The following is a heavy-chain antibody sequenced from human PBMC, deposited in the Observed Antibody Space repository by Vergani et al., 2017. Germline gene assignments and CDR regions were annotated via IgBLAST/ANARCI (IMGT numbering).Heavy chain of an antibody. J-gene: IGHJ4*02. D-gene: IGHD6-19*01. Sequence: QEQLVQSGSELKKPGASVKVSCKASGYSFNNYAIHWVRQAPGQGLEWMGWINPTTGNPTHARAFTGRFVFSLDTSISTAYLQIGSLKAEDTAVYFCARANRGRLAVGATDSWGQGTLLTVSS. V-gene: IGHV7-4-1*01. CDR2: INPTTGNP. CDR3: ARANRGRLAVGATDS. CDR1: GYSFNNYA.